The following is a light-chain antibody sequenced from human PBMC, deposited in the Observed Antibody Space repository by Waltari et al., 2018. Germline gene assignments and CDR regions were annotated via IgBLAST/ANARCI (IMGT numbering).Light chain of an antibody. CDR3: QQSYSTPLT. Sequence: DIQMTQSPSSLSASVGDRVTITCRASPSISSYLNWYQQKPGKAPKLLIYAASSLQSGVPSRFSGSGSGTDFTLTISSLQPEDFATYYCQQSYSTPLTFGGGTKVEIK. CDR1: PSISSY. CDR2: AAS. V-gene: IGKV1-39*01. J-gene: IGKJ4*01.